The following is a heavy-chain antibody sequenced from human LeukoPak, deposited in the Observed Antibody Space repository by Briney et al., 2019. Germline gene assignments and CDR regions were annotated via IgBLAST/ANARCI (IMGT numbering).Heavy chain of an antibody. CDR1: GGSISSGDYY. Sequence: SSQTLSLTCTVSGGSISSGDYYWSWIRQPPGKGLEWIGYIYYSGSTYYNPSLKSRVTISVDTSKNQFSLKLSSVTAADTAVYYCAAARKDIAVVPAAVNYYYYMDVWGKGTTVTVSS. CDR3: AAARKDIAVVPAAVNYYYYMDV. J-gene: IGHJ6*03. CDR2: IYYSGST. D-gene: IGHD2-2*01. V-gene: IGHV4-30-4*08.